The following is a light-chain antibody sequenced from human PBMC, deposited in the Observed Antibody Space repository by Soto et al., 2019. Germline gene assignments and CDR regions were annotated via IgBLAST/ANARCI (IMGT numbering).Light chain of an antibody. J-gene: IGKJ4*01. CDR2: AAS. V-gene: IGKV1-5*01. CDR3: QQYSSNSF. CDR1: QSVSIS. Sequence: DVQMTQSPSTLSASVEDRSTIPCRAGQSVSISLAWYQQKPGKAPKVLIYAASSLESGVPSRFSGNGSETEFTLTINSLQPDDFATYYCQQYSSNSFFGGGTKV.